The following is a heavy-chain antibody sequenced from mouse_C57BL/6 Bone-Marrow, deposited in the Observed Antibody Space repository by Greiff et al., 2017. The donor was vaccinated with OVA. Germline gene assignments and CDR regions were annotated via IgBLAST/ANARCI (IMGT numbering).Heavy chain of an antibody. V-gene: IGHV3-5*01. CDR3: ARIYYYGPWYFDV. CDR2: IYYSGTI. CDR1: GISITTGNYR. D-gene: IGHD1-1*01. Sequence: EVKLEESGPGLVKPSQTVFLTCTVTGISITTGNYRWSWIRQFPGNRLEWIGYIYYSGTITSNPSLTSRTTNTRDTPKKQFFLEMNSLTAEDTATYDCARIYYYGPWYFDVWGTGTTVTVSS. J-gene: IGHJ1*03.